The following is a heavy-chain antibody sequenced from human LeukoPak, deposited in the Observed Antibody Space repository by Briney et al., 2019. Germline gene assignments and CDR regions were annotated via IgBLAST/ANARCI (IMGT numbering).Heavy chain of an antibody. J-gene: IGHJ6*03. D-gene: IGHD1-26*01. CDR3: ANTPAGSGGYSLVYYYYYYMDV. Sequence: SETLSLTCTVSGGSISSGSYYWSWIRQPAGKGLEWIGRIYTSGSTNYNPSHHNRLPISVDTSKNLFCLELSSVPAADKAVYYCANTPAGSGGYSLVYYYYYYMDVWGKGTTVTVSS. V-gene: IGHV4-61*02. CDR1: GGSISSGSYY. CDR2: IYTSGST.